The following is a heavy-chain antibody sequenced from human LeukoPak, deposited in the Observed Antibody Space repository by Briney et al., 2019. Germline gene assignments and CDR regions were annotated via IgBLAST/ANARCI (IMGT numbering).Heavy chain of an antibody. D-gene: IGHD3-9*01. CDR1: VFTLISNY. V-gene: IGHV3-53*01. CDR3: ARSSHYDILTGYSEEDAFDI. CDR2: IYSGGST. Sequence: GGSLRLSCAASVFTLISNYMSWVRQAPGKGLEWVSVIYSGGSTDYADSVKGRFTISRDNSKNTLYLQMNSLRVEDTAVYYCARSSHYDILTGYSEEDAFDIWGQGTMVTVSS. J-gene: IGHJ3*02.